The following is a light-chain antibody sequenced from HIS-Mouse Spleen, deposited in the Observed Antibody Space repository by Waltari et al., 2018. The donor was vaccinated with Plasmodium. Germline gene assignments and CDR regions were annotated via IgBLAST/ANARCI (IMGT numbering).Light chain of an antibody. J-gene: IGLJ3*02. CDR1: KLGDKY. Sequence: SYELTQPPSVSVSPGQTASITCSGDKLGDKYACWYQQKPGQSPVLVIYHDSKRPSGSPWRFSGSNSGNTATLTISGTQAMDEADYYCQAWDSSTAVFGGGTKLTVL. V-gene: IGLV3-1*01. CDR3: QAWDSSTAV. CDR2: HDS.